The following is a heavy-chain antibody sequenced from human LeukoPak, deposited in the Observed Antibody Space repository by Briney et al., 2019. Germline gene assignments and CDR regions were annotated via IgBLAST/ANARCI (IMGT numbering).Heavy chain of an antibody. Sequence: GGSLRLSCAASGFTFSSYAMSWVRQAPGKGLEWVSVISGSGAGTYYADSVKGRFTISRDNSKNTLYLQMNSLRAEDTAVYYCAVSFYYYYMDVWGKGTTVTVSS. V-gene: IGHV3-23*01. CDR1: GFTFSSYA. CDR3: AVSFYYYYMDV. J-gene: IGHJ6*03. CDR2: ISGSGAGT. D-gene: IGHD1-7*01.